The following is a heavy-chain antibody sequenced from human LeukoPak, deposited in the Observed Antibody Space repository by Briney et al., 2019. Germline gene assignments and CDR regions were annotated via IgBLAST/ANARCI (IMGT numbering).Heavy chain of an antibody. CDR2: ISSSGSTI. CDR3: AILRGYYYDSSGYYRHDAFGI. Sequence: GGSLRLSCAASGFTFSSYEMNWVRQAPGKGLEWVSYISSSGSTIYYADSVKGRFTISRDNVKNSLYLQMNSLRAEDTAVYYCAILRGYYYDSSGYYRHDAFGIWGQGTMVTVSS. J-gene: IGHJ3*02. CDR1: GFTFSSYE. V-gene: IGHV3-48*03. D-gene: IGHD3-22*01.